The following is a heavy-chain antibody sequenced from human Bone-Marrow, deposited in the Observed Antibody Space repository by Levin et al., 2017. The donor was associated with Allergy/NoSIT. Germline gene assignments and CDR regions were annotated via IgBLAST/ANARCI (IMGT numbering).Heavy chain of an antibody. CDR3: ASTPNYYYYGMDV. V-gene: IGHV4-30-2*01. Sequence: SETLSLTCTVSGGSISSGGYSWSWIRQPPGKGLEWIGYIYHSGSTYYNPSLKSRVTISVDRSKNQFSLKLSSVTAADTAVYYCASTPNYYYYGMDVWGQGTTVTVSS. J-gene: IGHJ6*02. CDR2: IYHSGST. CDR1: GGSISSGGYS.